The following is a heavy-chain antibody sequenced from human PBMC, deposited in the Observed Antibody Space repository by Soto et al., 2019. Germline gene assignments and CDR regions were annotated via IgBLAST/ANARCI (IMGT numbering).Heavy chain of an antibody. Sequence: EVQLVESGGDLVQPGGSLRLSCTASGFTFSMYWMHWVRQVPGKGPEWVSRISDDGSRADYADSVKGRFTISRENAKNTLYLEMHVLRADDTAVYYCTRGPRPSSVGTGAFWGQGTPVTVSS. CDR2: ISDDGSRA. CDR1: GFTFSMYW. CDR3: TRGPRPSSVGTGAF. V-gene: IGHV3-74*01. J-gene: IGHJ4*02. D-gene: IGHD3-10*01.